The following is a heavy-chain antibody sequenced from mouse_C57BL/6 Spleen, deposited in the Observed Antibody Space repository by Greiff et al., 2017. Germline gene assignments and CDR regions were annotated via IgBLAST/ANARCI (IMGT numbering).Heavy chain of an antibody. Sequence: VQLKESGPGLVKPSQSLSLTCSVTGYSITSGYYWYWIRQFPGNKLEWMGYISYDGSNNYNPSLKNRISITRDTSKNQFFLKLNSVTTEDTATYYCARGWEYDCYFDYWGQGTTLTVSS. V-gene: IGHV3-6*01. J-gene: IGHJ2*01. CDR1: GYSITSGYY. CDR2: ISYDGSN. CDR3: ARGWEYDCYFDY. D-gene: IGHD2-14*01.